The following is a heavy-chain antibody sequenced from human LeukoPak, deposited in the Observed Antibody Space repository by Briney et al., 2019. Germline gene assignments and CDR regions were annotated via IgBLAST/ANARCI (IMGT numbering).Heavy chain of an antibody. J-gene: IGHJ4*02. Sequence: GGSLRLSCAASGFTFSSYSMNWVRQAPGKGLEWVSSISSSSSYIYYADSVKGRFTISRDNAKNSLYLQMNSLRAEDTAVYYCAKDGGPIIRFLISGPDYWGQGTRVTVSS. CDR1: GFTFSSYS. D-gene: IGHD5-12*01. CDR2: ISSSSSYI. CDR3: AKDGGPIIRFLISGPDY. V-gene: IGHV3-21*01.